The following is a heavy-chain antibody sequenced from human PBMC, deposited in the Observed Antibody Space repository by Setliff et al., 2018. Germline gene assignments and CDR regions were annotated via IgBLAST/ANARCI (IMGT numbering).Heavy chain of an antibody. J-gene: IGHJ3*02. D-gene: IGHD6-25*01. CDR3: ASGAATDAFHI. V-gene: IGHV1-18*01. CDR1: GYTFTNYG. CDR2: ISAYDGNT. Sequence: GASVKVSCKASGYTFTNYGITWVRQAPGQGLEWMAWISAYDGNTKYTLKLQGRVTLTTDTPTTTAYMELSSLQSEDTAVYFCASGAATDAFHIWGLGTMVTVSS.